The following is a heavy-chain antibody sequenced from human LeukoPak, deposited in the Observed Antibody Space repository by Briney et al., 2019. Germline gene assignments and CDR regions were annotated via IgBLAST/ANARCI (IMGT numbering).Heavy chain of an antibody. CDR1: GFTFSNYW. J-gene: IGHJ2*01. V-gene: IGHV3-74*01. D-gene: IGHD6-13*01. Sequence: GGSLRLSCAASGFTFSNYWMHWVRHAPGKGLVWVSRINSDGISTTYADSLKGRFTISRDNAKNTLYLQMNSLRAEDTAVYYCARGDTSTWYWYFDLWGRGTLVTVSS. CDR3: ARGDTSTWYWYFDL. CDR2: INSDGIST.